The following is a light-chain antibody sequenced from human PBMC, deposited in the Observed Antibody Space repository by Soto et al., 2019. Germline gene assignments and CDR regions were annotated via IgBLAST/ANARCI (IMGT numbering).Light chain of an antibody. V-gene: IGKV1-33*01. CDR1: KGTSCY. CDR3: QQYDNLTIT. Sequence: DIQMTQSPSPLSASLGDRVTIPXQAGKGTSCYFNRYQQKPGXAPKXXXDDXSNLDTGVPSRLSGSGSGTDFTFTITSLQPEDVAIYFCQQYDNLTITFGQGTRLEIK. CDR2: DXS. J-gene: IGKJ5*01.